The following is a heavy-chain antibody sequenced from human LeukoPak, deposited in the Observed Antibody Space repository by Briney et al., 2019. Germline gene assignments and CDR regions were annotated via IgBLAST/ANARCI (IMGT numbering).Heavy chain of an antibody. CDR2: IYDSGST. CDR1: GGSIRSSYYY. CDR3: ARIGGGGYCSSTSCPDY. V-gene: IGHV4-39*07. D-gene: IGHD2-2*03. J-gene: IGHJ4*02. Sequence: SETLSLTCTVSGGSIRSSYYYWGWIRQPPGKGLEWIGSIYDSGSTYYNPSLKSRVTISVDTSKNQFSLKLNSVTAADTAVYYCARIGGGGYCSSTSCPDYWGQGTLVTVSS.